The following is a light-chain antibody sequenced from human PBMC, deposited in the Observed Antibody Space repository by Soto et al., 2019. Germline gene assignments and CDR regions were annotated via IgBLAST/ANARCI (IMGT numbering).Light chain of an antibody. V-gene: IGKV1-5*01. CDR1: QSSSSW. Sequence: EIQMTQSPSTLSASVGDRVTITCRASQSSSSWLAWYQQKPGEAPKLLIYDASSLESGVPPRFSGSGSGTEFTLTISSLQPDDFATYYCQLYNSYTFGQGTKVDIK. CDR2: DAS. J-gene: IGKJ2*01. CDR3: QLYNSYT.